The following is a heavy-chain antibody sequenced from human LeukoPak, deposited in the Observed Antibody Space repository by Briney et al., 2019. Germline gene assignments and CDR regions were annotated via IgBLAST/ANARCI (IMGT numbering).Heavy chain of an antibody. CDR1: GASISISSSY. Sequence: SETVSLTCTVSGASISISSSYWGWLRQPPGKGLEWIGSLYYSGSTYCTPSLKSRVTISVDTSKNQFSLRLSSVTAGETAVYYCARGSAGLEDYWGQGTLVTVSS. CDR2: LYYSGST. D-gene: IGHD2-15*01. J-gene: IGHJ4*02. V-gene: IGHV4-39*01. CDR3: ARGSAGLEDY.